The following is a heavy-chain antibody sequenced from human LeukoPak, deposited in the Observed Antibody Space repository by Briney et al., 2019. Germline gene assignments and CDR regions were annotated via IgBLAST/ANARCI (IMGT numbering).Heavy chain of an antibody. D-gene: IGHD4-17*01. J-gene: IGHJ6*02. CDR2: IYYSGST. CDR1: GGSISSGGYS. Sequence: SETLSLTCAVSGGSISSGGYSWSWIRQPPGKGLEWIGYIYYSGSTNYNPSLKSRVTISVDTSKNQFSLKLSSVTAADTAVYYCARHPPPDYGDYGYYYYYGMDVWGQGTTVTVSS. CDR3: ARHPPPDYGDYGYYYYYGMDV. V-gene: IGHV4-30-4*07.